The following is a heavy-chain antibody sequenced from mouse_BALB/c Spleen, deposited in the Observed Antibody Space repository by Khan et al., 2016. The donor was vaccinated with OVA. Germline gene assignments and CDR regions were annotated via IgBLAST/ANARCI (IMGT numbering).Heavy chain of an antibody. Sequence: VQLQQSGAELVKPGASVKLSCTASGFNINDTCLHWVKQRPEQGLEWVGRIDPANGDTKYDPKFQAKATITADTPSNIAYLQLSSLASENTVDYYCARSNSLWPMDYRGQGTSVTVSS. D-gene: IGHD1-1*01. CDR3: ARSNSLWPMDY. V-gene: IGHV14-3*02. J-gene: IGHJ4*01. CDR1: GFNINDTC. CDR2: IDPANGDT.